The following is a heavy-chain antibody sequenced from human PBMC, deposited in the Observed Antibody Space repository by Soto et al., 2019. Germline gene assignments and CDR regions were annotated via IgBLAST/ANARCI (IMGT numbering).Heavy chain of an antibody. CDR3: ARTGDSSSLNWFDH. Sequence: QVQLQESGPGLVKPSQTQSLTCTVSGGSICSGGYYWSWIRQHPGKGLEWIGYIYYSGSTYYNPSLKSRVTISVDTSKNQFSLKLSSVTAADTAVYYCARTGDSSSLNWFDHWGQGTLVTVSS. V-gene: IGHV4-31*03. CDR2: IYYSGST. CDR1: GGSICSGGYY. D-gene: IGHD6-13*01. J-gene: IGHJ5*02.